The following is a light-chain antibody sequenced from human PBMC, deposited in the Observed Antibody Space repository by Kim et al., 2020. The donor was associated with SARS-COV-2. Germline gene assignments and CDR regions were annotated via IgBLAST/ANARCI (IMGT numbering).Light chain of an antibody. CDR3: QQTYISPFT. CDR1: QNINSH. Sequence: VGDRVTITCRTSQNINSHLNWYHQKPGGAPKRLIYASSTLQGGVPSRFSGSGSETDFTLTISSLQPEDFATYFCQQTYISPFTFGPGTKVDIK. V-gene: IGKV1-39*01. CDR2: ASS. J-gene: IGKJ3*01.